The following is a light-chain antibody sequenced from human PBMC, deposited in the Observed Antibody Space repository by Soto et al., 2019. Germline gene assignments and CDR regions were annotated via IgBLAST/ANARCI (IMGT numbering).Light chain of an antibody. CDR2: EVT. CDR1: SSDVGAYNY. CDR3: CSYAGNTDYV. V-gene: IGLV2-8*01. J-gene: IGLJ1*01. Sequence: QSALTQPPSASGSLGQSVTISCTGTSSDVGAYNYVSWYQQHPGKAPKLMIYEVTRRPSGVPDRFSGSKSGNTASLNVSGLQAEDEADYYCCSYAGNTDYVFGTGTTVTVL.